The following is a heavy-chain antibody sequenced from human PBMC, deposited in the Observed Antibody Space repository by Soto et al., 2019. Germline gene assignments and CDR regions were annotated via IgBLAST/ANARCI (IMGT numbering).Heavy chain of an antibody. D-gene: IGHD2-21*02. CDR1: GFTFSSYD. CDR3: VAPVVTIYFDY. V-gene: IGHV3-30*03. J-gene: IGHJ4*02. CDR2: ISNDERNK. Sequence: QVQLVESGGGVVQPGRSPRLSCAVSGFTFSSYDMHWVRQAPGKGLEWVAVISNDERNKYYADSVKGRFTISRENSKNTLYLQMNSLRAEDTAVYFCVAPVVTIYFDYWGQGTLVTVSS.